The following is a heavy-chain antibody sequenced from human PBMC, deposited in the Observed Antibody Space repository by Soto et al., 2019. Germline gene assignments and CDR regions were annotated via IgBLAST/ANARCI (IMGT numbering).Heavy chain of an antibody. Sequence: QVQLVQSGAEVKMPGSSVKVSCKASGGTFRNYGISWVRQAPGQGLEWMGGIIPIQGSTKSAQNFQDRVTFTADESTTTAYMEMSSIRSDDTVVYHCARDRYYDGSDSFYESAYWGKGTVVTVSS. V-gene: IGHV1-69*01. CDR1: GGTFRNYG. J-gene: IGHJ4*02. CDR2: IIPIQGST. D-gene: IGHD3-22*01. CDR3: ARDRYYDGSDSFYESAY.